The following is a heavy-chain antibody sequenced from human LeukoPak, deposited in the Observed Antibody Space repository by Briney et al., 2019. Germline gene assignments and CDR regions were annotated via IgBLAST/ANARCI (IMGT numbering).Heavy chain of an antibody. Sequence: TSSETLSLTCAVYGGSFSGYYWSWIRQPPGKGLEWIGEINHSGSTNYNPSLKSRVTISVDTSKNQFSLKLSSVTAADTAVYYCARQGIAAAGSPFDYWGQGTLVTVSS. V-gene: IGHV4-34*01. D-gene: IGHD6-13*01. CDR3: ARQGIAAAGSPFDY. CDR2: INHSGST. J-gene: IGHJ4*02. CDR1: GGSFSGYY.